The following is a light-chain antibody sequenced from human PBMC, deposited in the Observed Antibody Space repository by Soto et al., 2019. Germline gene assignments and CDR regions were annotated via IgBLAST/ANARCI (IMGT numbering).Light chain of an antibody. J-gene: IGKJ2*01. CDR3: QLYGNSPRYT. CDR2: GAS. V-gene: IGKV3-20*01. CDR1: QTVSTNF. Sequence: EIVLTQSPGTLSLSPGERATLSCRASQTVSTNFLAWYQQKPGQAPRLLIHGASGRASGIPDRFSGSGSGTDVTLTISRLEAADFAVYYCQLYGNSPRYTFGQGTKLEIK.